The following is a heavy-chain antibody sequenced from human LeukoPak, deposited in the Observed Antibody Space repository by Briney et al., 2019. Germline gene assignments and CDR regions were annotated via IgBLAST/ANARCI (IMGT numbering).Heavy chain of an antibody. CDR1: GFTVRSDD. D-gene: IGHD6-13*01. V-gene: IGHV3-53*01. Sequence: PGGSLRLSCAAFGFTVRSDDMNWVRQASGKGLEWVSILDSDGSPSYADSVKGRFTISRDNSKNTLDLQMNSLRAEDTAVYYCARAAAGRAYYHYGMDVWGQGTTVTVSS. J-gene: IGHJ6*02. CDR3: ARAAAGRAYYHYGMDV. CDR2: LDSDGSP.